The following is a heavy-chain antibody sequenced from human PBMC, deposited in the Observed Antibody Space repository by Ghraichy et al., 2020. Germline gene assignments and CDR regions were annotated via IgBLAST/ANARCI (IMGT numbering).Heavy chain of an antibody. CDR1: GGSFSGYY. CDR3: ARGRGYCSSTSCYYYYYYGMDV. J-gene: IGHJ6*02. Sequence: TLSLTCAVYGGSFSGYYWSWIRQPPGKGLEWIGEINHSGSTNYNPSLKSRVTISVDTSKNQFSLKLSSVTAADTAVYYCARGRGYCSSTSCYYYYYYGMDVWGQGTTVTVSS. D-gene: IGHD2-2*01. CDR2: INHSGST. V-gene: IGHV4-34*01.